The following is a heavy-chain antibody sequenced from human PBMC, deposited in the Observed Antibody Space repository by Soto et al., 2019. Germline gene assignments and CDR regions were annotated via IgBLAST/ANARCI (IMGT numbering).Heavy chain of an antibody. J-gene: IGHJ3*02. Sequence: GGSPRLSCAASGFTFDDYAMHWVRQAPGKGLEWVSGISWNSGSIGYADSVKGRFTISRDNAKNSLYLQMNSLRAEDTALYYCAKGMLRYCSGGSCYSGAFDIWGQGTMVTVSS. CDR1: GFTFDDYA. D-gene: IGHD2-15*01. CDR3: AKGMLRYCSGGSCYSGAFDI. CDR2: ISWNSGSI. V-gene: IGHV3-9*01.